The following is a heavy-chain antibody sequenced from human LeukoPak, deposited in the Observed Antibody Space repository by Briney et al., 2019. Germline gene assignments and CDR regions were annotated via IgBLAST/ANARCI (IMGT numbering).Heavy chain of an antibody. CDR1: GGSISGYY. Sequence: SETLSLTCTVSGGSISGYYWSWIRQPAGKGLEWIGYIYYSGSTNYNPSLKSRVTISVDTSKNQFSLKLSSVTAADTAVYYCAREGLYSGSYFIDYWGQGTLVTVSS. CDR2: IYYSGST. D-gene: IGHD1-26*01. V-gene: IGHV4-59*12. CDR3: AREGLYSGSYFIDY. J-gene: IGHJ4*02.